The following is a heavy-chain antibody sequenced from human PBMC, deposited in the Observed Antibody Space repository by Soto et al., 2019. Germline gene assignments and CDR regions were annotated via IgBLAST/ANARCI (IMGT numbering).Heavy chain of an antibody. CDR1: GFTFSSYG. D-gene: IGHD3-10*01. CDR3: AKDLRGYYYGSGSYHYGMDV. Sequence: QVPLVESGGGVVQPGRSLRLSCAASGFTFSSYGMHWVRQALGKGLEWVAVISYEGSNKYYADSVKGRFTISRDNSKNTLYLQMNSLRAEDTAVYYCAKDLRGYYYGSGSYHYGMDVWGQGTTVTVSS. J-gene: IGHJ6*02. CDR2: ISYEGSNK. V-gene: IGHV3-30*18.